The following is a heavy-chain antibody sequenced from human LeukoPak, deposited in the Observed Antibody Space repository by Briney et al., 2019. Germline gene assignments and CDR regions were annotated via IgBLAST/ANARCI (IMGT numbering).Heavy chain of an antibody. J-gene: IGHJ3*02. CDR1: GYTFTSYY. V-gene: IGHV1-46*01. D-gene: IGHD6-13*01. Sequence: GASVKVSCKASGYTFTSYYMHWVRQAPGQGLEWMGIIDPSGGSTSYAQKFQGRVTMTRDTSTSTVYMELSSLRSEDTAVYYCASWAAGGTHDAFDIWGQGTMVTVPS. CDR2: IDPSGGST. CDR3: ASWAAGGTHDAFDI.